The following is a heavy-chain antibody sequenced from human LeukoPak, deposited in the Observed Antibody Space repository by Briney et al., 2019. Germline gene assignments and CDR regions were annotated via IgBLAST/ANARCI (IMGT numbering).Heavy chain of an antibody. J-gene: IGHJ6*03. Sequence: SETLSLTCTVSGYSISSGYYWGWIRQPPGKGLEWIGEINHSGSTNYNPSLKSRVTISVDTSKNQFSLKLSSVTAADTAVYYCARLRGLGAYCYYYYMDVWGKGTTVTVSS. CDR2: INHSGST. CDR3: ARLRGLGAYCYYYYMDV. D-gene: IGHD3-10*01. V-gene: IGHV4-38-2*02. CDR1: GYSISSGYY.